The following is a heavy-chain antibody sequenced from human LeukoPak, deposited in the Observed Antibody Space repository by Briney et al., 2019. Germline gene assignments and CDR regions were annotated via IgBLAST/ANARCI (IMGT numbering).Heavy chain of an antibody. CDR2: ISGSGGST. Sequence: GGSLRLSCAASGFTFSTYGMSWVRQAPGKGLEWVSAISGSGGSTYYADSVKGRFTISRDNSKNTLYLQMNSLRAEDMALYYCAKEEVITGSFDYWGQGTLVTVSS. J-gene: IGHJ4*02. CDR1: GFTFSTYG. CDR3: AKEEVITGSFDY. V-gene: IGHV3-23*01. D-gene: IGHD3-22*01.